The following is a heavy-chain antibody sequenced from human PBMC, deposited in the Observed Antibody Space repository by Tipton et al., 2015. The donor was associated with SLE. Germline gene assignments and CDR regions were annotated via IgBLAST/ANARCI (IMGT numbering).Heavy chain of an antibody. CDR2: ISPYNGNT. CDR1: GYDFASYP. CDR3: VTGPLTTGGILDQ. Sequence: QLVQSGDEVKKPGASVKVSCTTSGYDFASYPVNWVRQAPGQGLEWMGWISPYNGNTNYAQNLRDRVSLTTEASTRTAYMELRSLRSDDTAVYYCVTGPLTTGGILDQWGQGTLVTVSS. J-gene: IGHJ4*02. D-gene: IGHD3/OR15-3a*01. V-gene: IGHV1-18*01.